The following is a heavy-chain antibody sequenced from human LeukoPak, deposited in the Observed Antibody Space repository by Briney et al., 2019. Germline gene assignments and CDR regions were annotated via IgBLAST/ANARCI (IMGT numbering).Heavy chain of an antibody. V-gene: IGHV4-34*01. CDR3: ARRSIIRFKWYYDILTGYPPYNWFDP. J-gene: IGHJ5*02. CDR1: AGSFSGYY. Sequence: SETLSLTCAVYAGSFSGYYWSWIRQPPGKGLEWIGEINHSGSTNYNPSLKSRVTISVDTSKNQFSLKLSSVTAADTAVYYCARRSIIRFKWYYDILTGYPPYNWFDPWGQGTLVTVSS. D-gene: IGHD3-9*01. CDR2: INHSGST.